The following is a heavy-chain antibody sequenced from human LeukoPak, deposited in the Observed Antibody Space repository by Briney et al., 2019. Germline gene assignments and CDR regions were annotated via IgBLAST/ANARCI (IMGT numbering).Heavy chain of an antibody. V-gene: IGHV1-24*01. CDR2: FDPEDGET. J-gene: IGHJ4*02. Sequence: ASVKVSCKVSGYTLTELSMHWVRQAPGKGLEWMGGFDPEDGETIYAQKFQGRVTMTEDTSTDTAYMELSSLRSEDTAVYYCATEYNWNYGLGYWGQGTLVTVSS. D-gene: IGHD1-7*01. CDR1: GYTLTELS. CDR3: ATEYNWNYGLGY.